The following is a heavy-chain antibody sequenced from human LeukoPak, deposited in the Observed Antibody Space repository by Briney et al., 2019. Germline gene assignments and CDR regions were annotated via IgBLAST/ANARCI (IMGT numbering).Heavy chain of an antibody. CDR1: GYTFSSFD. CDR3: GKGRSMFGELSGDY. J-gene: IGHJ4*02. CDR2: MNPNSGNS. Sequence: ASVKVSCKASGYTFSSFDINWVRQAPGQGLEWMGWMNPNSGNSGFAQKFQGRVTITTDESTSTAYMELSSLRSEDTAVYYCGKGRSMFGELSGDYWGQGTLVTVSS. D-gene: IGHD3-10*02. V-gene: IGHV1-8*01.